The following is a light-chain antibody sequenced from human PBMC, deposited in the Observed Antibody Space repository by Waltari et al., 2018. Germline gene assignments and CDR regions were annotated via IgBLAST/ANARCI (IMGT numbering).Light chain of an antibody. V-gene: IGLV1-44*01. CDR1: SSNIGSNI. J-gene: IGLJ3*02. Sequence: QSVLTQPPSASATPGQRVTISCSGSSSNIGSNIVNWYQQVPGTTPKLLIYRNDQRPSGVPDRFSGSKSCTSASRAISGLRSEDEADYYCAAWDDTLNGRWEFGGGTKLTVL. CDR3: AAWDDTLNGRWE. CDR2: RND.